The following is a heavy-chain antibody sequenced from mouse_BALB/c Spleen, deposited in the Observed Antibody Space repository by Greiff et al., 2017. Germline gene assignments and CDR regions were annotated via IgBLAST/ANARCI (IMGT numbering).Heavy chain of an antibody. J-gene: IGHJ1*01. CDR1: GFTFSDFY. CDR3: ARDAYGNYPDWYFDV. Sequence: EVKLVESGGGLVQPGGSLRLSCATSGFTFSDFYMEWVRQPPGKRLEWIAASRNKANDYTTEYSASVKGRFIVSRDTSQSILYLQMNALRAEDTAIYYCARDAYGNYPDWYFDVWGAGSTVTVSS. V-gene: IGHV7-1*02. D-gene: IGHD2-1*01. CDR2: SRNKANDYTT.